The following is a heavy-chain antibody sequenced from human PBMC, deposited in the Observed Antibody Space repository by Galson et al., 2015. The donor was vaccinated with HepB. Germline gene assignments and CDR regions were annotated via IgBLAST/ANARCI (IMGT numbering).Heavy chain of an antibody. CDR3: ARGRSGYYYYYYGMDV. J-gene: IGHJ6*02. D-gene: IGHD3-22*01. CDR2: INHSGST. V-gene: IGHV4-34*01. Sequence: TCAVYGGSFSGYYWSWIRQPPGKGLEWIGEINHSGSTNYNPSLKSRVTISLDTSKNQFSLKLSSVTAADTAVYYCARGRSGYYYYYYGMDVWGQGTTVTVSS. CDR1: GGSFSGYY.